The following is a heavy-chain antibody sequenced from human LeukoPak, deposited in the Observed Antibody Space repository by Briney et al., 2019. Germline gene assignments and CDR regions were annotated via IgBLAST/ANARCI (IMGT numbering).Heavy chain of an antibody. CDR1: GFTFSSYD. V-gene: IGHV3-23*01. J-gene: IGHJ4*02. Sequence: PGGSLRLSCEVSGFTFSSYDMNWVRQAPGKGLEWVSVISGSGGSTDYADSVKGRFSISRDNSKNTLYLQMNSLRAEDTAVYYCAKGQLWFGEFSYFDYWGQGTLVTVSS. CDR3: AKGQLWFGEFSYFDY. CDR2: ISGSGGST. D-gene: IGHD3-10*01.